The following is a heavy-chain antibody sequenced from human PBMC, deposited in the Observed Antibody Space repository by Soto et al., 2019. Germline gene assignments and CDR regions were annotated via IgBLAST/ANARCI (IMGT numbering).Heavy chain of an antibody. V-gene: IGHV3-48*02. CDR3: FRGGPTVATIGDP. D-gene: IGHD5-12*01. CDR1: TSTFSRYG. J-gene: IGHJ5*02. CDR2: ISPSGVTI. Sequence: EVLLVESGGGLVQSGVSLRLSCAASTSTFSRYGMNWVRQAPGKGLEWISFISPSGVTIDYAGSVRGRFTISRDNAKNALFLQLNTLRDDDTAVYYCFRGGPTVATIGDPWGQGTLVTVSS.